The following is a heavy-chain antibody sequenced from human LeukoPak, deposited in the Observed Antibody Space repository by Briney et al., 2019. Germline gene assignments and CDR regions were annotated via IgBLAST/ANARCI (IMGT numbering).Heavy chain of an antibody. CDR1: GFSMSVYW. V-gene: IGHV3-23*01. J-gene: IGHJ4*02. CDR2: ISGSGGSI. CDR3: AKEAVAAAGPFDY. D-gene: IGHD6-13*01. Sequence: GGSLRLSCEASGFSMSVYWMSWVRQAPGKGLEWVPSISGSGGSIYYADSVKGRFTISRDNSKSTLYLQMNSLRAEDTAIYYCAKEAVAAAGPFDYWGQGTLVTVSS.